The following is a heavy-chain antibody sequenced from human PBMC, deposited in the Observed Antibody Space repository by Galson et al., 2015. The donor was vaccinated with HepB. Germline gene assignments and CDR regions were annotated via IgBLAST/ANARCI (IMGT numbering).Heavy chain of an antibody. D-gene: IGHD2-15*01. J-gene: IGHJ4*02. V-gene: IGHV5-51*01. CDR2: IYPGDSDT. CDR1: GYSFTSYW. Sequence: VKKPGESLKISCKGSGYSFTSYWIGWVRQMPGKGLEWMGIIYPGDSDTRYSPSFQGQVTISADKSISTAYLQWSSLKASDTAMYYCARHHEEDCSGGSCYGEIDYWGQGTLVTVSS. CDR3: ARHHEEDCSGGSCYGEIDY.